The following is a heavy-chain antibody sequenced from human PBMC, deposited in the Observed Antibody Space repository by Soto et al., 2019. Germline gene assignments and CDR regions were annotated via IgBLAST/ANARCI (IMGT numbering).Heavy chain of an antibody. V-gene: IGHV1-3*01. CDR1: GYTFTTYA. D-gene: IGHD3-16*01. J-gene: IGHJ3*02. CDR3: ARLRVTARNAFDI. Sequence: ASVKVSCKASGYTFTTYAMHWVRQAPGQGLEWMGWINAGNGNTKYSQKFQGRVTITRDASASTAYMELSSLRSEDTAVYYCARLRVTARNAFDIWGKGTMVTVSS. CDR2: INAGNGNT.